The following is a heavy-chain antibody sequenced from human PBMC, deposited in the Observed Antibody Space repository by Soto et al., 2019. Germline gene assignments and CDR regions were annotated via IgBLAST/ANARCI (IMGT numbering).Heavy chain of an antibody. CDR2: IWYDGSNK. J-gene: IGHJ4*02. CDR3: ARDGKGSILTGRLDY. D-gene: IGHD3-9*01. Sequence: QVQLVESGGGVVQPGRSLRLSCAASGFTFSSYGMHWVRQAPGKGVEWVAVIWYDGSNKYYADSVKGRFTISRDNSKNTLYLQMNSLRAEDTAVYYCARDGKGSILTGRLDYWGQGTLVTVSS. CDR1: GFTFSSYG. V-gene: IGHV3-33*01.